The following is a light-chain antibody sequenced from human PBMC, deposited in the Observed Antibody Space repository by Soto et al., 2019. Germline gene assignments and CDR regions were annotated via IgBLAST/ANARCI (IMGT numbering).Light chain of an antibody. CDR3: LQYDTWPPGT. Sequence: IFMTQSPATLSVSPGGRATLSCRASEDVSSKLAWYQQKPGLPPRLVIYDASTRATGIPGRFSGSGSGKDFTLTISGLQSEDFAICYCLQYDTWPPGTFGQGTKVEI. J-gene: IGKJ1*01. CDR2: DAS. V-gene: IGKV3-15*01. CDR1: EDVSSK.